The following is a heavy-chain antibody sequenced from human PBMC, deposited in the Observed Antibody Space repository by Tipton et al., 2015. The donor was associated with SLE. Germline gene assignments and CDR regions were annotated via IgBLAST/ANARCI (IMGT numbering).Heavy chain of an antibody. Sequence: TLSLTCAVYGGSFSGFYWNWIRQPPGKGLEWIGYIYYSGSTNYNPSLKSRVTISVDTSKNQFSLKLSSVTAADTAMYYCARGVGADYWGQGTLVTVSS. J-gene: IGHJ4*02. D-gene: IGHD1-26*01. V-gene: IGHV4-59*01. CDR2: IYYSGST. CDR3: ARGVGADY. CDR1: GGSFSGFY.